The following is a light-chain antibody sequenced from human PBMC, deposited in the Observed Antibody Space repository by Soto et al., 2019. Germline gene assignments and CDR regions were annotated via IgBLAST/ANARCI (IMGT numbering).Light chain of an antibody. CDR1: QSVSSSY. CDR2: GAS. V-gene: IGKV3-20*01. Sequence: EIVLTQSPGTLSFSPGERATLSCRASQSVSSSYLAWYQQKPGQAPRLRIYGASSRATGIPDRFSGSGSGTDFTLTISRLEPEDFAVYYCQQYGSSPPYTFGQGTKLEIK. J-gene: IGKJ2*01. CDR3: QQYGSSPPYT.